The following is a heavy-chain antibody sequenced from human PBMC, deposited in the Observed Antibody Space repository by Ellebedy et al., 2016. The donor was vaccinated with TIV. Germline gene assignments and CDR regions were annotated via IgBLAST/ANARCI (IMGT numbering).Heavy chain of an antibody. V-gene: IGHV4-34*01. Sequence: SQTLSLTXXVYGGSFSGYYWSWIRQPPGKGLEWIGEINHSGSTNYNPSLKSRVTISVDTSKNQFSLKLSSVTAADTAVYYCARGDGGSSSRASRFGQYYYMDVWGKGTTVTVSS. CDR2: INHSGST. J-gene: IGHJ6*03. CDR1: GGSFSGYY. CDR3: ARGDGGSSSRASRFGQYYYMDV. D-gene: IGHD6-13*01.